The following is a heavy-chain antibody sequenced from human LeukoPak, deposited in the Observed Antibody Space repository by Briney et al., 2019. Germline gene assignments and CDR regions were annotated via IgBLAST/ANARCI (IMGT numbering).Heavy chain of an antibody. J-gene: IGHJ5*02. CDR3: TRGWNWFDP. D-gene: IGHD5-24*01. CDR2: TYYRSKWYS. V-gene: IGHV6-1*01. CDR1: GDSVSSNSAT. Sequence: SQTLSLTYPISGDSVSSNSATWNWIRHSPSRGLESLGRTYYRSKWYSDYAVSVKSRITINADTSKNQFSLQLNSVTPEDTAVYYCTRGWNWFDPWGQGTLVTVSS.